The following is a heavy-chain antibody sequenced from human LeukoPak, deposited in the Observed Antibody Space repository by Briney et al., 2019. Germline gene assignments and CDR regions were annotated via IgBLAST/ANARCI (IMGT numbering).Heavy chain of an antibody. V-gene: IGHV4-4*07. Sequence: SETLSLTCAVYGGSFSGYYWSWIRQPAGKGLEWIGRLYISGSTNYNPSLKSRVTMSVDTSKNQFSLRLSSVTAADTAVYYCAREYEDYGDYGGYFDYWGQGTLVTVSS. CDR3: AREYEDYGDYGGYFDY. J-gene: IGHJ4*02. D-gene: IGHD4-17*01. CDR1: GGSFSGYY. CDR2: LYISGST.